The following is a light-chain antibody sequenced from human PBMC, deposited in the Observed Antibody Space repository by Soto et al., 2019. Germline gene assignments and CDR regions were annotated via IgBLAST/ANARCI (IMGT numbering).Light chain of an antibody. CDR1: QSISRW. CDR3: QKYNSYIII. Sequence: IHITQSPSTLPASLGDRVTITFRTGQSISRWLAWYQQKPGEAPKLLMYDASTLESGVPSRFSGSGSGTDFTLTIRSLQPDDVATYYCQKYNSYIIIFGGGTKVDIK. J-gene: IGKJ4*01. CDR2: DAS. V-gene: IGKV1-5*01.